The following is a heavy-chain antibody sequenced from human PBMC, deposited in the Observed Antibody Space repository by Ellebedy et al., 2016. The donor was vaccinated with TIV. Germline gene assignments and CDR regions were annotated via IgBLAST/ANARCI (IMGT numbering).Heavy chain of an antibody. V-gene: IGHV4-34*01. D-gene: IGHD6-13*01. CDR3: ASSEAGTLVY. CDR2: INHSGST. CDR1: GGSFSGYY. Sequence: SETLSLTXAVYGGSFSGYYWSWIRQPPGKGLEWIGEINHSGSTNYNPSLKSRVTISVDTSKNQFSLKLSSVTAADTAVYYCASSEAGTLVYWGQGTLVTVSS. J-gene: IGHJ4*02.